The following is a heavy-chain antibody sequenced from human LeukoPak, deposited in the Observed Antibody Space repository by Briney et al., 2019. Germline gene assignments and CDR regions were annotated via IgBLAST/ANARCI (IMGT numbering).Heavy chain of an antibody. Sequence: ASVKVSCKVSGYTLTELSMHWVRQAPGKGLEWMGGFDPEDGETIYAQKFQGRVTMTRNTSISTAYMELSSLRSEDTAVYYCARGRTRLWRRGSSSWRGYYYYMDVWGKGTTVTISS. J-gene: IGHJ6*03. CDR3: ARGRTRLWRRGSSSWRGYYYYMDV. D-gene: IGHD6-13*01. CDR2: FDPEDGET. CDR1: GYTLTELS. V-gene: IGHV1-24*01.